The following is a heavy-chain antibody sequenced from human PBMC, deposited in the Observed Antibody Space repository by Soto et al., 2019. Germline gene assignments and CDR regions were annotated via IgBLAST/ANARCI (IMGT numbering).Heavy chain of an antibody. CDR3: AKEWGGGWHTALDY. D-gene: IGHD6-19*01. Sequence: QVQLVESGGGVVQPGRSLRLSCAASGFTFSSYGMHWVRQAPGKGLEWVAVISYDGSNKYYAASVKGRFTISRDNSKNTLYLPMTSLRAEDTAVYYCAKEWGGGWHTALDYWGQGTLVTVSS. J-gene: IGHJ4*02. V-gene: IGHV3-30*18. CDR2: ISYDGSNK. CDR1: GFTFSSYG.